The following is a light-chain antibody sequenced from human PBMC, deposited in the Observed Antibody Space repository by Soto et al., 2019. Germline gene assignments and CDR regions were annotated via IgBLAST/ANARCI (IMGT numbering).Light chain of an antibody. CDR3: QQVNGYPFP. CDR2: AAS. V-gene: IGKV1-9*01. Sequence: DIQFTQSPSFLSASVGYTVTITCRASQAIITSLAWYRQKSGMAPELLIYAASTLHSGVPSRFSGGGSGTDLTLTISGLQPEDFATYSCQQVNGYPFPFGGGTKVDI. J-gene: IGKJ4*01. CDR1: QAIITS.